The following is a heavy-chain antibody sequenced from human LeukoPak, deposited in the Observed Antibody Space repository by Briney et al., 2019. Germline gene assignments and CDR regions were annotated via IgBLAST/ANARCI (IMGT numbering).Heavy chain of an antibody. V-gene: IGHV1-46*01. CDR2: INPSGGST. J-gene: IGHJ4*02. CDR3: ATEGAIGGSYYY. Sequence: ASVKVSCKASGYTFTNFYMHWVRQAPGQGLEWMGTINPSGGSTSYAQKFQGRVTMTRDTSTSTVYMELSSLRSEDTAVYHCATEGAIGGSYYYWGQGTLVTVSS. D-gene: IGHD1-26*01. CDR1: GYTFTNFY.